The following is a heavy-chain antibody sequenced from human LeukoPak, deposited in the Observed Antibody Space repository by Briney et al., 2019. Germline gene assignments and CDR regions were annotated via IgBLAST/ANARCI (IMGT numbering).Heavy chain of an antibody. Sequence: KPGGSLRLSCAASGFTFSDYYMSWIRQAPGKGLEWVSYISSSGSTIYYADSVKGRFTISRDNAKNSLYLQMNSLRAEDAAVYYCAGEVRDCSGGSCYHTDDYWGQGTLVTVSS. V-gene: IGHV3-11*04. J-gene: IGHJ4*02. CDR3: AGEVRDCSGGSCYHTDDY. CDR2: ISSSGSTI. CDR1: GFTFSDYY. D-gene: IGHD2-15*01.